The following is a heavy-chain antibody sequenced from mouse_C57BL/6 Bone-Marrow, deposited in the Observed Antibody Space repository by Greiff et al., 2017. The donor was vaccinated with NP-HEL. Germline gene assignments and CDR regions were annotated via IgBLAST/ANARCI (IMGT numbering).Heavy chain of an antibody. CDR3: ARYRRYFDV. V-gene: IGHV1-50*01. CDR1: GYTFTSYW. Sequence: QVQLQQSGAELVKPGASVKLSCKASGYTFTSYWMQWVKQRPGQGLEWIGEIDPSDSYTNYNQKFKGKATLTVDTSSSTAYMQLSSLTSEDSAVYYCARYRRYFDVWGTGTTVTVSS. J-gene: IGHJ1*03. CDR2: IDPSDSYT.